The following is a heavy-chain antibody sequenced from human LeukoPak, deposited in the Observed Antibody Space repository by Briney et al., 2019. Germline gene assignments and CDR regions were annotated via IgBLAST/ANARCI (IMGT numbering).Heavy chain of an antibody. Sequence: SQTLSLTCAVYGGSFTGYYWSWICQPPGRWLEWIGEINHSGSTNYNPSLRSRVTISVDTSKNQFSLKLSSVTAADTAVYYCARGQWLVDYWGQGTLVTVAS. CDR3: ARGQWLVDY. J-gene: IGHJ4*02. CDR1: GGSFTGYY. V-gene: IGHV4-34*01. CDR2: INHSGST. D-gene: IGHD6-19*01.